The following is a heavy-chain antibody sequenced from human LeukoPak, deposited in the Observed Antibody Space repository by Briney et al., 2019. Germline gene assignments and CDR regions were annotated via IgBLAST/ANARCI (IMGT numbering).Heavy chain of an antibody. CDR2: IYYSGST. Sequence: GSLRLSCAASTFTFSNYWMSWVRQHPGKGLEWIGYIYYSGSTYYNPSLKSRVTISVDTSKNQFSLKLSSVAAADTAVYYCARGCPLYSSGWFGYWTFDYWGQGTLVTVSS. CDR1: TFTFSNYW. CDR3: ARGCPLYSSGWFGYWTFDY. V-gene: IGHV4-59*12. D-gene: IGHD6-19*01. J-gene: IGHJ4*02.